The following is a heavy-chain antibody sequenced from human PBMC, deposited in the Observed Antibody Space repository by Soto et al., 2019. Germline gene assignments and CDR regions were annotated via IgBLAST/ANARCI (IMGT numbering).Heavy chain of an antibody. V-gene: IGHV4-30-4*01. J-gene: IGHJ5*02. CDR3: VRGYDYGSGSLHWFDP. CDR1: GGSINNGHFY. CDR2: VYFTGTT. Sequence: QLQLQESGPGLVKPSQTLSLTCTVSGGSINNGHFYWGWIRQPPGKGLEWIGYVYFTGTTYLNPALKRRINMSFETSTNQFSLKLISVTAADTAVYYCVRGYDYGSGSLHWFDPWGQGTLVTVSS. D-gene: IGHD3-10*01.